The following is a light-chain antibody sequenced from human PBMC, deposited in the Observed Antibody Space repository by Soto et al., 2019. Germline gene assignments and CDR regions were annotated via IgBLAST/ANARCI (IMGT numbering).Light chain of an antibody. CDR1: SSNIGNNY. CDR2: ENN. J-gene: IGLJ3*02. V-gene: IGLV1-51*02. CDR3: GTWDSSLSIWV. Sequence: QSVLTQPPSVSAAPGQKVTISCSGSSSNIGNNYISWYQQLPRTAPKLLIYENNKRPSGIPDRFSGSKSGTSATLGITGLQTGDEADYYCGTWDSSLSIWVFGRGTQLTVL.